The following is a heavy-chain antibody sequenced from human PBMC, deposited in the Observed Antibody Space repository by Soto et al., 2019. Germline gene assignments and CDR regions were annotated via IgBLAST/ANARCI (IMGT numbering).Heavy chain of an antibody. CDR3: ARGGSDFDY. J-gene: IGHJ4*02. V-gene: IGHV4-59*01. CDR1: GGSISSYY. D-gene: IGHD3-16*01. CDR2: IYYSGST. Sequence: SETLSLTCTVSGGSISSYYWSWIRQPPGKGLEWIGYIYYSGSTNYNPSLKSRVTISVDTSKNQFSLKLSSVTAADTAVYYCARGGSDFDYWGQGTLVTVSS.